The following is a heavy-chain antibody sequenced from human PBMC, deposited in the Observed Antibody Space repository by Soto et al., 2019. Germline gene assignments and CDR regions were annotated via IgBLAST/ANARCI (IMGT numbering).Heavy chain of an antibody. D-gene: IGHD2-2*01. J-gene: IGHJ5*02. CDR1: GYTFTSYD. CDR3: AVPLGYCISTNCYGDWFDP. CDR2: MNPNSGNT. V-gene: IGHV1-8*01. Sequence: QVQLVQSGAEVKKPGASVKVSCKASGYTFTSYDINWVRQATGQGLEWMGWMNPNSGNTVYAQKFQGRVTMTRNTSISIAYMELSSLRSEDTAVYYCAVPLGYCISTNCYGDWFDPWGQGTLVTVSS.